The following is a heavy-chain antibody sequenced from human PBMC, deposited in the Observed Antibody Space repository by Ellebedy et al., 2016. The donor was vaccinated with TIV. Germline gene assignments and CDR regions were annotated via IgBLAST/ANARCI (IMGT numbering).Heavy chain of an antibody. V-gene: IGHV3-74*01. Sequence: GESLKISCAASGFTFSSHRLHLVRQAPGKGLVWVSRINSDGSRTNYADSVNGRFTISRDNAKNTLFLQMNSLRAEDTAVYYCVRDNDRWSFDYWGQGILVTVSS. D-gene: IGHD1-1*01. CDR1: GFTFSSHR. CDR3: VRDNDRWSFDY. CDR2: INSDGSRT. J-gene: IGHJ4*02.